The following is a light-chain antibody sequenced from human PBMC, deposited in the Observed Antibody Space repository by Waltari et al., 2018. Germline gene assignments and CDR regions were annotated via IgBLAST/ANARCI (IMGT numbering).Light chain of an antibody. J-gene: IGKJ2*01. V-gene: IGKV3-20*01. CDR1: QSVNSNH. CDR3: QQYGSSPPYT. CDR2: GAS. Sequence: EIVLTQSPGTLSLSPGERATLSCRASQSVNSNHLAWYQQKPGQAPRLLIYGASSRATGIPDRFSGSGSGTDFIFTISRLEPEDFAVYYCQQYGSSPPYTFGQGTKLEIK.